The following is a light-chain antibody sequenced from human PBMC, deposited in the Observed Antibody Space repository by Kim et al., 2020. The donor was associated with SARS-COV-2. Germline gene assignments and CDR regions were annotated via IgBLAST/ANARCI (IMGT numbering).Light chain of an antibody. Sequence: GQSITISCTGTSSDVGGYNYVSWYQQHPGKAPKLMIYDVSKRPSGVSNRFSGSKSGNTASLTISGLQAEDEADYYCSSYRSSSTWVFGGGTQLTVL. CDR2: DVS. J-gene: IGLJ3*02. CDR1: SSDVGGYNY. CDR3: SSYRSSSTWV. V-gene: IGLV2-14*04.